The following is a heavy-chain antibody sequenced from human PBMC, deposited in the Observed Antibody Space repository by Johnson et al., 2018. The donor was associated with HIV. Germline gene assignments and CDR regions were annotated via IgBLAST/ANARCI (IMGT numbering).Heavy chain of an antibody. Sequence: VQLVESGGGLVQPGRSLRLSCAASGFTFDDYAMHWVRQAPGKGLEWVSGISWNSGSIGYADSVTGRFTISRDNAKNSLYLQMNSLRAEDTALYYCARDGVGESSSLLLVSAFDIWGQGTMVTVSS. CDR3: ARDGVGESSSLLLVSAFDI. CDR1: GFTFDDYA. J-gene: IGHJ3*02. CDR2: ISWNSGSI. D-gene: IGHD6-13*01. V-gene: IGHV3-9*01.